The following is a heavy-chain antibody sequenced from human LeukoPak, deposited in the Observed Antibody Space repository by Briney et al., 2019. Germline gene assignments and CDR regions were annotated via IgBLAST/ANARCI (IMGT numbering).Heavy chain of an antibody. V-gene: IGHV3-23*01. CDR2: INGGGGST. CDR1: GFTFSSYA. CDR3: AEDIVVVVPASTYFDS. Sequence: GGSLRLSCAASGFTFSSYAMSWVRQAPGKGLEWVSTINGGGGSTYYADSVKGRFTISRDNSRNTLYLQMNSLGAEDTAVYYCAEDIVVVVPASTYFDSWGQGTLVTVSS. J-gene: IGHJ4*02. D-gene: IGHD2-15*01.